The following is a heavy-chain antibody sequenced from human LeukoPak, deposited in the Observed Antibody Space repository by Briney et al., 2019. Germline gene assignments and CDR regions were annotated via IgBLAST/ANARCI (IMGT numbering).Heavy chain of an antibody. V-gene: IGHV4-34*01. Sequence: SEPLTLTYAVYGGSFSCYHWNRIRQPPRQVLEWNGEINHSGSTNYNPSLKTRATNPVHTPKNQFSLKLSSVTGADMAVYYCAREGYYYGMDVWGQGTTVTVSS. CDR3: AREGYYYGMDV. CDR2: INHSGST. J-gene: IGHJ6*02. CDR1: GGSFSCYH.